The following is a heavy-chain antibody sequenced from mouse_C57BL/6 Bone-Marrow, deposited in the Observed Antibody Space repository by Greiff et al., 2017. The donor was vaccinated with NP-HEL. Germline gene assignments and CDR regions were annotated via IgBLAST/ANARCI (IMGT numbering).Heavy chain of an antibody. V-gene: IGHV5-6*01. CDR1: GFTFSSYG. CDR2: ISSGGSYT. J-gene: IGHJ1*03. Sequence: EVKLVESGGDLVKPGGSLKLSCAASGFTFSSYGMSWVRQTPDKRLAWVATISSGGSYTYYPDSVKGRFTISRDNAKNTLYLQMSSLKSEDTAMYYCARPGLLRLPWYFDVWGTGTTVTVSS. CDR3: ARPGLLRLPWYFDV. D-gene: IGHD2-3*01.